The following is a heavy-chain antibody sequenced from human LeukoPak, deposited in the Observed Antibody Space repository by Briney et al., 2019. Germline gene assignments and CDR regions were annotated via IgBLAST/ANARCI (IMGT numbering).Heavy chain of an antibody. CDR2: ISSSGST. D-gene: IGHD3-10*01. Sequence: SETLSLTCTVSGDSISSGDYYWSWIRQPAGKGLEWIGRISSSGSTNYNPSLKSRVTISVDTSKNQFSLKLSSVTAADTAVYYCARQRLWFGESSFDYWGQGTLVTVSS. J-gene: IGHJ4*02. V-gene: IGHV4-61*02. CDR1: GDSISSGDYY. CDR3: ARQRLWFGESSFDY.